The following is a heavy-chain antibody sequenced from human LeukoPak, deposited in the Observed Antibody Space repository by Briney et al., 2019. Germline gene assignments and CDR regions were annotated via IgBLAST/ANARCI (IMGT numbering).Heavy chain of an antibody. V-gene: IGHV3-30*02. J-gene: IGHJ4*02. CDR1: GFTFSSYG. CDR3: AKDSGPKSSGWLDY. CDR2: IRYDGSNK. D-gene: IGHD6-19*01. Sequence: GGSLRLSCAASGFTFSSYGMHWVRQAPGKGLEWVAFIRYDGSNKYYADSVKGRFTISRDNSKNTLYLQMSSLRAEDTAVYYCAKDSGPKSSGWLDYWGQGTLVTVSS.